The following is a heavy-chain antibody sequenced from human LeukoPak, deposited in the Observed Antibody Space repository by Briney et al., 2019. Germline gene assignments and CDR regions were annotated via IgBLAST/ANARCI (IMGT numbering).Heavy chain of an antibody. D-gene: IGHD6-19*01. CDR1: EFTFSTYW. J-gene: IGHJ4*02. CDR3: ARDGRVAVAGPDY. CDR2: IKEDGSEK. V-gene: IGHV3-7*01. Sequence: PGGSLRLSCAASEFTFSTYWMSWVRQAPGKGLERVANIKEDGSEKHYVDSVKGRFTISRDNAKNSLYLQMNSLRAEDTAVYYCARDGRVAVAGPDYWGQGTLVTVSS.